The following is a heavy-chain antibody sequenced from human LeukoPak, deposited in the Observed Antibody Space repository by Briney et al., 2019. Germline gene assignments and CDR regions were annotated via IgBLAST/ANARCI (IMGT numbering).Heavy chain of an antibody. V-gene: IGHV3-48*03. CDR2: ISNSGGTI. CDR3: ATSIISSWYYFDY. D-gene: IGHD6-13*01. J-gene: IGHJ4*02. Sequence: GGSLRLSCAASGFTFSGYEMNWVRQAPGKGLEWVSYISNSGGTIYYADSVKGRFTISRDNAKNSLYLQMNSLRAEDTAVYYCATSIISSWYYFDYWGQGTLVTVSS. CDR1: GFTFSGYE.